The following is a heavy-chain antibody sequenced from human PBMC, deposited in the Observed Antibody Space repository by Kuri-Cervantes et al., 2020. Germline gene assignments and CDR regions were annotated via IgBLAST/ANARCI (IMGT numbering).Heavy chain of an antibody. CDR2: ISGSGGST. Sequence: GESLKISCAASGFTFSNAWMSWVRQAPGKGLEWVSAISGSGGSTYYADSVKGRFTISRDNSKNTLYLQMNSLRAEDTAVYYCAKMGYCSSTSCNQYAFDIWGQGTMVTVSS. J-gene: IGHJ3*02. D-gene: IGHD2-2*01. V-gene: IGHV3-23*01. CDR1: GFTFSNAW. CDR3: AKMGYCSSTSCNQYAFDI.